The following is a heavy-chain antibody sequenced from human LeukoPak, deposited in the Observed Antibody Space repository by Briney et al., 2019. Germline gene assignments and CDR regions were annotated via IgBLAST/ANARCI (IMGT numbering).Heavy chain of an antibody. CDR2: IYHSGST. Sequence: PSETLSLTCTVSGGSISGSSYYWGWIRQPPGKGLEWIESIYHSGSTYYNPSLKSRVTLSVDTSKNQFSLKVTSVTAADTAVYYCAREGVGTTSFDDWGQGILVTVSS. J-gene: IGHJ4*02. D-gene: IGHD1-26*01. V-gene: IGHV4-39*07. CDR1: GGSISGSSYY. CDR3: AREGVGTTSFDD.